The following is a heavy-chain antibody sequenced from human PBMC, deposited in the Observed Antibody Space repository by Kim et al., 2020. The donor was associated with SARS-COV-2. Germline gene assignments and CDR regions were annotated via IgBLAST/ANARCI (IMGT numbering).Heavy chain of an antibody. CDR3: ARGAYGDVSFDY. J-gene: IGHJ4*02. Sequence: YGQKVQGRVIMTTDKSTNTAYLELWSLRSDDTAMYYCARGAYGDVSFDYWGQGTLVTVSS. D-gene: IGHD4-17*01. V-gene: IGHV1-18*01.